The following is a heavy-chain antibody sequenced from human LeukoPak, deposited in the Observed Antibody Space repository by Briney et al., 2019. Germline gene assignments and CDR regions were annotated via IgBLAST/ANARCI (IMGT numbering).Heavy chain of an antibody. CDR3: AKDQSDYGDYRPLGDAFDI. CDR1: GFTFSNHG. Sequence: GGTLRPSCAASGFTFSNHGMNWVRQAPGKGLEWLSGISPRGGGTYYADSVKGRFTISRDDSKSTLYLQMNSLRAEDTAVYYCAKDQSDYGDYRPLGDAFDIWGQGTMVTVSS. D-gene: IGHD4-17*01. J-gene: IGHJ3*02. CDR2: ISPRGGGT. V-gene: IGHV3-23*01.